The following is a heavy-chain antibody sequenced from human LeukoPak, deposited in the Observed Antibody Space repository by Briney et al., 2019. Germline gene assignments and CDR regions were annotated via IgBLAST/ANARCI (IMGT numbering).Heavy chain of an antibody. D-gene: IGHD4-23*01. J-gene: IGHJ3*02. CDR1: GGSISAYY. CDR2: IHYTGST. Sequence: KPSETLSLTCSVSGGSISAYYWSWIRQPPGKGLEWIGYIHYTGSTNYNFSLKSRVTISVDMSKNQFSLKLSSVTAADTAVYYCARGPTTMVDSAFDIWGQGTMVTVSS. CDR3: ARGPTTMVDSAFDI. V-gene: IGHV4-59*01.